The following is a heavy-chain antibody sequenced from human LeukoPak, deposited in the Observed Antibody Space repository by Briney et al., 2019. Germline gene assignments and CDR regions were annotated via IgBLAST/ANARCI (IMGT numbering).Heavy chain of an antibody. D-gene: IGHD3-9*01. J-gene: IGHJ4*02. CDR2: IRYDGSNK. V-gene: IGHV3-30*02. CDR3: AKDQRYFDWLRIDY. Sequence: PGGSLRLSCAASGFTFSSYGIHWVRQAPGKGLEWVAFIRYDGSNKYYADSVKGRFTISRDNSKNTLYLQMDSLRAEDTAVYYCAKDQRYFDWLRIDYWGQGTLVTVSS. CDR1: GFTFSSYG.